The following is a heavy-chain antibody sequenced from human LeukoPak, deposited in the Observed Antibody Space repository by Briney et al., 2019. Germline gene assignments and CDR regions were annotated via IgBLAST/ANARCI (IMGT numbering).Heavy chain of an antibody. V-gene: IGHV4-4*07. Sequence: SETLSLTCTVSGGSISSYYWSWIRQPAGKGLEWIGRIYTSGSTNYNPSLKSRVTMSVDTSKDQISLKLSSVTAADTAVYYCARHRFASPLDSWGQGTLVTVSS. J-gene: IGHJ4*02. CDR2: IYTSGST. CDR3: ARHRFASPLDS. CDR1: GGSISSYY. D-gene: IGHD2-21*01.